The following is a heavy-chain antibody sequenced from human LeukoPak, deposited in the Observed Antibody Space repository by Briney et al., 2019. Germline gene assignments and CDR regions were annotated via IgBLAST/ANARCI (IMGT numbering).Heavy chain of an antibody. V-gene: IGHV4-59*01. CDR3: ASSPVAANYFDY. J-gene: IGHJ4*02. CDR2: IYYSGST. Sequence: SETLSLTRTVSGGSISSDYWSWIRQPPGKGLEWIGYIYYSGSTNYNPSLKSRVTISVDTSKNQFSLKLSSVTAADTAVYYCASSPVAANYFDYWGQGTLVTVSS. CDR1: GGSISSDY. D-gene: IGHD6-19*01.